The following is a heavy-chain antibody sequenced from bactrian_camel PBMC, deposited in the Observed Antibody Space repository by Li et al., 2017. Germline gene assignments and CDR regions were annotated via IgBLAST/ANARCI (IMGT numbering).Heavy chain of an antibody. CDR2: IYTGGDNT. J-gene: IGHJ4*01. Sequence: HVQLVESGGGLVQPGGSLRLSCVVSISTFSSNWMHWVRQAPGKGLEWVSSIYTGGDNTYYADSVKGRFTISKDNAKNTLYLQMNSLKPEDTALYYCASGEIPGEEYNYWGQGTQVTVS. V-gene: IGHV3S6*01. CDR3: ASGEIPGEEYNY. D-gene: IGHD2*01. CDR1: ISTFSSNW.